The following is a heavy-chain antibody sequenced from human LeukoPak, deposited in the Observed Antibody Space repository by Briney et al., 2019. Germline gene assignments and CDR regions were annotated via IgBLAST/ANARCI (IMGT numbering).Heavy chain of an antibody. D-gene: IGHD1-26*01. V-gene: IGHV1-69*13. CDR1: GGTFISYA. J-gene: IGHJ6*02. Sequence: SVKVSCKASGGTFISYAISWVRQAPGQGLEWMGGIIPIFGTANYAQKFQGRVTITADESTSTAYMELSSLRSEDTAVYYCARSVLSGSPNYYYYYGMDVWGQGTTVTVSS. CDR3: ARSVLSGSPNYYYYYGMDV. CDR2: IIPIFGTA.